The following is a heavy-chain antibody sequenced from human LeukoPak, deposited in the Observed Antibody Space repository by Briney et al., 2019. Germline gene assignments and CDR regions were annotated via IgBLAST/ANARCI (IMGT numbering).Heavy chain of an antibody. CDR2: IKSKTDGGTT. Sequence: GGSLRLSRAASGFTFSNAWMSWVRQAPGKGLEWVGRIKSKTDGGTTDYAAHVKGRFTISRDDSKNTLYLQMNSLKIEDTAVYYCTKYSGYDPEFDYWGQGTLVTVSS. CDR1: GFTFSNAW. J-gene: IGHJ4*02. D-gene: IGHD5-12*01. CDR3: TKYSGYDPEFDY. V-gene: IGHV3-15*01.